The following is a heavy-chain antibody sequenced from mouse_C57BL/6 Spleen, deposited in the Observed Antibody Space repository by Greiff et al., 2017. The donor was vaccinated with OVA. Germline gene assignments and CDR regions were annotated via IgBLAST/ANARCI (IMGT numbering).Heavy chain of an antibody. CDR3: TRARGGLRPFDY. CDR1: GFTFSSYA. D-gene: IGHD2-4*01. Sequence: DVHLVESGEGLVKPGGSLKLSCAASGFTFSSYAMSWVRQTPEKRLEWVAYISSGGDYIYYADTVKGRFTISRDNARNTLYLQMSSLKSEDTAMYYCTRARGGLRPFDYWGQGTTLTVSS. J-gene: IGHJ2*01. CDR2: ISSGGDYI. V-gene: IGHV5-9-1*02.